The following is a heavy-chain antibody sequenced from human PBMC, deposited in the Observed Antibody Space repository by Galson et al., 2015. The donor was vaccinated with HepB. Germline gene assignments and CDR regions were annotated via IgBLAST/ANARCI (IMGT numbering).Heavy chain of an antibody. J-gene: IGHJ5*02. CDR2: IIPIFGTA. V-gene: IGHV1-69*13. D-gene: IGHD6-13*01. Sequence: SVKVSCKASGGTFSSYAISWVRQAPGQGLEWMGGIIPIFGTANYAQKFQGRVTITADESTSTAYMELSSLRSEDTAVYYCARSLPRPYSSSWYEFDPWGQGTLVTVSS. CDR3: ARSLPRPYSSSWYEFDP. CDR1: GGTFSSYA.